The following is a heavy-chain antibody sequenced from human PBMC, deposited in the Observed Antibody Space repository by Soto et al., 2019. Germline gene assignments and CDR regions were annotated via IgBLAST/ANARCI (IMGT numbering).Heavy chain of an antibody. V-gene: IGHV3-30*18. J-gene: IGHJ6*02. CDR2: ISYDGSNK. Sequence: PGGSLRLSCAASGFAFSSYGMHWVRQAPGKGLEWVAVISYDGSNKYYADSVKGRFTISRDNSKNTLYLQMNSLRAEDTAVYYCAKERARITMVRGGGMDVWGQGTTVTVSS. CDR1: GFAFSSYG. CDR3: AKERARITMVRGGGMDV. D-gene: IGHD3-10*01.